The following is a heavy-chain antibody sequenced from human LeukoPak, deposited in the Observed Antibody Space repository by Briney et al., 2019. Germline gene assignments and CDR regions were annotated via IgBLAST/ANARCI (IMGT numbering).Heavy chain of an antibody. CDR3: AKVETAAAATLRGFDY. Sequence: GGSLRLSCAASGFTFSSYAMSWVRQAPGKGLEWVSSIGGSGGSTYYADSVKGRFTISRDNSKNTLYLQMNSLRAEDTAVYYCAKVETAAAATLRGFDYWGQGTLVTFSS. J-gene: IGHJ4*02. V-gene: IGHV3-23*01. CDR1: GFTFSSYA. D-gene: IGHD6-13*01. CDR2: IGGSGGST.